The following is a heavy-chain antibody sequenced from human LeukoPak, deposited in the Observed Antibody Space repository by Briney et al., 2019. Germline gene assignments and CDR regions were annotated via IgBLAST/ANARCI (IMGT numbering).Heavy chain of an antibody. V-gene: IGHV3-11*01. CDR1: GLSFSDYY. CDR3: ATNLIGAGEYFQQ. CDR2: ISSGGDIM. Sequence: PGGSLRLSCAASGLSFSDYYVSWIRQAPGKGLQGVSYISSGGDIMHYADSVKGRFTGSRDNAKNSGYLEMNSLGAEDTAVYYCATNLIGAGEYFQQWGQGTLVTVSS. D-gene: IGHD2/OR15-2a*01. J-gene: IGHJ1*01.